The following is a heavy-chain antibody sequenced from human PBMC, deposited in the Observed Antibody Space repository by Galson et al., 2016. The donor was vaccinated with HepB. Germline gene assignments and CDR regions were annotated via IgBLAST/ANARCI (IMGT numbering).Heavy chain of an antibody. CDR1: GGSVSSGTYY. Sequence: SETLSLTCTVSGGSVSSGTYYWSWIRQPPGKGLEWIGYIHDSGSTNYNPSLKSRVTISVDTSKNQFSPRLNSVTAADTAVYYCARASGPLTYYYDSSGYEDYWGQGTLVTVSS. CDR3: ARASGPLTYYYDSSGYEDY. V-gene: IGHV4-61*01. J-gene: IGHJ4*02. CDR2: IHDSGST. D-gene: IGHD3-22*01.